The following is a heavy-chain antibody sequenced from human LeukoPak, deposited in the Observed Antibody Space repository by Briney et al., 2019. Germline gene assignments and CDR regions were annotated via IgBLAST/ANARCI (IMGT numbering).Heavy chain of an antibody. CDR1: GYTFTSYG. CDR3: ARVWPLLVRGDNNWFDL. J-gene: IGHJ5*02. V-gene: IGHV1-18*01. CDR2: ISAYNGNT. Sequence: ASVKVSCKASGYTFTSYGISWVRQAPGQGLEWMGWISAYNGNTNYAQKLQGRVTMTTDTSTSTAYMELRSLRSDDTAVYYCARVWPLLVRGDNNWFDLWGQGTLVTVSS. D-gene: IGHD3-10*01.